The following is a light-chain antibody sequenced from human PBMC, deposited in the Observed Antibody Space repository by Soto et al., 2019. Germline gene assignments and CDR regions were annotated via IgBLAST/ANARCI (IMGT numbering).Light chain of an antibody. CDR1: QSVSSN. V-gene: IGKV3-15*01. CDR2: GAS. CDR3: QQRHMWPIT. J-gene: IGKJ5*01. Sequence: EVVITQAPATLSVSPGERATLSCRASQSVSSNLAWYQQKPGQAPRLLISGASTRATGIPARFSGSGSGTEFTLTISSLQSEDVSVYFCQQRHMWPITFGQGTRLGL.